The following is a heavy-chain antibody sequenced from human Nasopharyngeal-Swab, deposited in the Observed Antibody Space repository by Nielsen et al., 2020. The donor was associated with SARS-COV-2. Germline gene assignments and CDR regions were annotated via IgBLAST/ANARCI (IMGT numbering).Heavy chain of an antibody. CDR2: IYSGGSST. J-gene: IGHJ6*02. Sequence: GGSLRLSCAASGFTFSSYAMSWVRQAPGKGLEWVSVIYSGGSSTYYAGSVKGRFTISRDNSKNTLYLQMNSLRAEDTAVYYCAKDHSPYGSGSYPYYYYGMDVWGQGTTVTVSS. D-gene: IGHD3-10*01. V-gene: IGHV3-23*03. CDR1: GFTFSSYA. CDR3: AKDHSPYGSGSYPYYYYGMDV.